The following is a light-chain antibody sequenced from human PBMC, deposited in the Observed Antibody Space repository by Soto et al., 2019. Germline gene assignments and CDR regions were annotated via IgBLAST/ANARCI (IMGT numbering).Light chain of an antibody. Sequence: EIVMTQSPATLSLSPGERATLSCRASQSVSSNYLGWYQKKPGQAPRLLIYGASTRATGIPARFSGSGSGTEFTLTISSLQSEDFAVYYCQQYNNWPPVTFGQGTKVAIK. J-gene: IGKJ1*01. V-gene: IGKV3-15*01. CDR3: QQYNNWPPVT. CDR1: QSVSSN. CDR2: GAS.